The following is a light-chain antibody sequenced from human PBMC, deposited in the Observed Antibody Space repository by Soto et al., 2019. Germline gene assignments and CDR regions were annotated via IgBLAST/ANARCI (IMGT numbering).Light chain of an antibody. Sequence: QSVLTQPPSASGSPGQSVTISCTGTSSDVGGYNYVSWYQQHPGKAPKLMIYEVSKRPSGVPDRFSGSKSVNTASLTVSGLQAEDEADYYCSSYAGSNNLVFGGGPKLTVL. CDR1: SSDVGGYNY. J-gene: IGLJ3*02. CDR3: SSYAGSNNLV. V-gene: IGLV2-8*01. CDR2: EVS.